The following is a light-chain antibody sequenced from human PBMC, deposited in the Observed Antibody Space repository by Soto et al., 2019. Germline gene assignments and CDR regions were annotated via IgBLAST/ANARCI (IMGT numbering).Light chain of an antibody. CDR1: QSITNN. CDR3: QQYNDWPPST. CDR2: GAS. V-gene: IGKV3-15*01. J-gene: IGKJ2*01. Sequence: EIVMTQSPATLSVSPGERATLSCRASQSITNNLAWDQQKPGQAPRLIIYGASTRATAIPARFSGSGFGTEFTLTISSLQSEDFAVYYCQQYNDWPPSTFGQGTKVEI.